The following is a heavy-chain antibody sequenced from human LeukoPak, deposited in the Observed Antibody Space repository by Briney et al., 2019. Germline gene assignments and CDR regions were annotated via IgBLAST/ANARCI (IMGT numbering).Heavy chain of an antibody. CDR1: GFTFSSYG. CDR2: ISYDGSNK. CDR3: ARGSGSWYYLDY. J-gene: IGHJ4*02. D-gene: IGHD6-13*01. Sequence: GGSLRLSCAASGFTFSSYGMHWVRQAPGKGLEWVAVISYDGSNKYYADSVKGRFTISRDNSKNTLYLQMNSLRVEDTAVYYCARGSGSWYYLDYWGQGTLVTVSS. V-gene: IGHV3-30*03.